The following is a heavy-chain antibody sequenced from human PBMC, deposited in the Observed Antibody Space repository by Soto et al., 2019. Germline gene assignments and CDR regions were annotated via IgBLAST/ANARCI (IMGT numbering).Heavy chain of an antibody. Sequence: ASVKVSCKASGYTFTGYYMHWVRQAPGQGLEWMGWINPNSGGTNYAQKFQGWVTMTRDTSISTAYMELSRLRSDDTAVYYCARGTMGGYSLTPLYYFDYWGQGTLVTVSS. CDR2: INPNSGGT. V-gene: IGHV1-2*04. D-gene: IGHD5-12*01. J-gene: IGHJ4*02. CDR3: ARGTMGGYSLTPLYYFDY. CDR1: GYTFTGYY.